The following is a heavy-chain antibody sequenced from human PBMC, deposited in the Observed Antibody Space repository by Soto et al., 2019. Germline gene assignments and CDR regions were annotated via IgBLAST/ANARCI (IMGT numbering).Heavy chain of an antibody. J-gene: IGHJ4*02. CDR3: ARTLGSSWYYFDY. D-gene: IGHD6-13*01. Sequence: HRLRYTAAWGNCISFASRCVLQAPGKGLEWVAVISYDGSNKYYADSVKGRFTISRDNSKNTLYLQMNSLRAEDTAVYYCARTLGSSWYYFDYWGQGTLVTVSS. CDR1: WGNCISFA. CDR2: ISYDGSNK. V-gene: IGHV3-30-3*01.